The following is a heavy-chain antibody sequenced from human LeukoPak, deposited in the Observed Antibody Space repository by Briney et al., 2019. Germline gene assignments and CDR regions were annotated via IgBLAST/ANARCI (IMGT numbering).Heavy chain of an antibody. V-gene: IGHV3-7*03. CDR2: INHNGNVN. J-gene: IGHJ6*02. D-gene: IGHD3-16*01. CDR1: GFTFSSYW. Sequence: VGSLRLSCAASGFTFSSYWMNWARQAPGKGLEWVASINHNGNVNYYVDSVKGRFTISRDNAKNSLYLQMCNLRAEDTAVYFCARGGGLDVWGQGATVTVSS. CDR3: ARGGGLDV.